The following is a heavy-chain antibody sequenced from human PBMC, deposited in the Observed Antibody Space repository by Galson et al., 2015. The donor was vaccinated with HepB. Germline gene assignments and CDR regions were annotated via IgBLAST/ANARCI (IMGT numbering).Heavy chain of an antibody. Sequence: SVKVSCKASGYTFTSYGISWVRQAPGQGLEWMGWISAYNGNTNYAQKLQGRVTMTTDTSTSTAYMELRSLRSDDTAVYYCARGGTIFGVVTAEGLFDYWGQGTLVTVSS. CDR3: ARGGTIFGVVTAEGLFDY. J-gene: IGHJ4*02. V-gene: IGHV1-18*01. D-gene: IGHD3-3*01. CDR1: GYTFTSYG. CDR2: ISAYNGNT.